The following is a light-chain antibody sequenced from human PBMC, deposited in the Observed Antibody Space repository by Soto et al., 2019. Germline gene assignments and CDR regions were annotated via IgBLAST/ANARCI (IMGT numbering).Light chain of an antibody. CDR2: DAA. J-gene: IGKJ2*01. CDR1: QDITKY. CDR3: QQYDKLPLT. Sequence: DIQMTQSPSSLSASVGDRVTITRRASQDITKYLNWFQQKPGKAPKVLIYDAANLETGVPSRFSVSRSGTDYTFTITSLQPEDIATYYCQQYDKLPLTFGQGTKLEIK. V-gene: IGKV1-33*01.